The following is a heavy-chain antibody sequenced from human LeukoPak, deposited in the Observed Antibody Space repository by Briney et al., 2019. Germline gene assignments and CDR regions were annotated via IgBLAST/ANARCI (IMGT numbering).Heavy chain of an antibody. Sequence: GGSLRLSCAASGFTFSNYGMHWVRQAPGKGLEWVAFISYDGSNKYYTDSVKGRFTISRDNSKNTLYLQMNSLRAEDTAVYYCAKEALLFGVAVRTRGAFDIWGQGTMVTVSS. CDR3: AKEALLFGVAVRTRGAFDI. CDR2: ISYDGSNK. V-gene: IGHV3-30*18. CDR1: GFTFSNYG. J-gene: IGHJ3*02. D-gene: IGHD3-3*01.